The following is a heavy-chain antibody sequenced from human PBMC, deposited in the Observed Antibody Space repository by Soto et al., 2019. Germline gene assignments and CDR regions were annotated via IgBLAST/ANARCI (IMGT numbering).Heavy chain of an antibody. CDR2: INPSGGST. V-gene: IGHV1-46*01. Sequence: ASVKVSCKASGYTFTSYYMHWVRQAPGQGLEWKGIINPSGGSTSYAQKFQGRVTMTRDTSTSTVYMELSSLRSDDTALFFCANLLGYYYYGMDVWGQGTTVTVSS. CDR3: ANLLGYYYYGMDV. J-gene: IGHJ6*02. CDR1: GYTFTSYY. D-gene: IGHD1-26*01.